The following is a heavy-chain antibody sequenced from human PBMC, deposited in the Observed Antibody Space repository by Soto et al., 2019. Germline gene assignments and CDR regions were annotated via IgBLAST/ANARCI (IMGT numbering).Heavy chain of an antibody. CDR2: ISSGSNYI. V-gene: IGHV3-21*04. J-gene: IGHJ6*02. CDR3: AKGRSYYYYYGVDV. Sequence: GGSLRLSCVASGFTFSNYNMNWVRQAPGKGLEWVSSISSGSNYIVYADSMKGRFTISRDNSKSTLYLQMNSLRAEDTALYYCAKGRSYYYYYGVDVWGQGTTVTVSS. CDR1: GFTFSNYN.